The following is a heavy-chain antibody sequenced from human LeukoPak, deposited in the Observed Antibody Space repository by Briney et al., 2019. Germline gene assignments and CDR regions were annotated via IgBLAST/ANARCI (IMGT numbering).Heavy chain of an antibody. CDR3: ARDNNWNPFDY. V-gene: IGHV3-21*01. CDR2: ISSSSSYI. Sequence: PGGPLRLSCAASGFTFSSYSMNWVRQAPGKGLEWVSSISSSSSYIYYADSVKGRFTISRDNAKNSLYLQMNSLRAEDTAVYYCARDNNWNPFDYWGQGTLVTVSS. D-gene: IGHD1-20*01. CDR1: GFTFSSYS. J-gene: IGHJ4*02.